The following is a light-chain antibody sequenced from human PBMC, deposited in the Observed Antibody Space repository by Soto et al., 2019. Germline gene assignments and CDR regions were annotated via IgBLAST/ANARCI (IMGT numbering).Light chain of an antibody. CDR2: DAS. V-gene: IGKV3-11*01. J-gene: IGKJ4*01. Sequence: EVVLTQSPATLSLSPGERATLSCRASQSVSSHLAWYQQKPGQGPRLLIYDASNRATGIPARFSGSGSGTDCTLTISSLAPEDFAVYYCHQRNSWPLTFGGGTKVEIK. CDR1: QSVSSH. CDR3: HQRNSWPLT.